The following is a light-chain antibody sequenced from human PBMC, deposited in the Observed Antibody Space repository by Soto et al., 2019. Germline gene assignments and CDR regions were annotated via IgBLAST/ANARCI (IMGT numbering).Light chain of an antibody. J-gene: IGKJ3*01. V-gene: IGKV1-27*01. CDR2: AAS. CDR1: QDLSDY. Sequence: DIQMTQSPSSLSASVGDRVTITCRASQDLSDYLAWYQQKPGKVPKLLIYAASTLQPGVPSRFSGSGSGTDFTLAISSLQPEDVPTYYCQKYNSAPPFTFGPGTKVDI. CDR3: QKYNSAPPFT.